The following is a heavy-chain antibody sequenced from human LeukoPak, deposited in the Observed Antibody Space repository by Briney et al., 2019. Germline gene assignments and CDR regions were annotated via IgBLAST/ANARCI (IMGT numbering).Heavy chain of an antibody. CDR2: ISYDGSNK. Sequence: GGSLRLSCAASGFTFSTYGMHWVRQAPGKGLEGVAVISYDGSNKYYADSVKGRFTISRENSKNKLYLQMNSMRAEDTAVYYCAKDLTMIAVVITDWGQGTLVTVSS. CDR1: GFTFSTYG. D-gene: IGHD3-22*01. V-gene: IGHV3-30*18. CDR3: AKDLTMIAVVITD. J-gene: IGHJ4*02.